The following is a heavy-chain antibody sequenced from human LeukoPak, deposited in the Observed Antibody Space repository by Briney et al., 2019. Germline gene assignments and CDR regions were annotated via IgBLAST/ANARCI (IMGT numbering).Heavy chain of an antibody. D-gene: IGHD6-13*01. CDR1: GFTFSSYS. CDR2: ISSGSGHI. V-gene: IGHV3-21*01. J-gene: IGHJ4*02. Sequence: GGSLRLSCAASGFTFSSYSMHWVRQAPGKGLEWVSSISSGSGHIYYADSLKGRFTISRDNAKDSLYLQMNSLRVEDTAVYYCARKLYSSSWQTTVGFGYWGQGTLVTVSS. CDR3: ARKLYSSSWQTTVGFGY.